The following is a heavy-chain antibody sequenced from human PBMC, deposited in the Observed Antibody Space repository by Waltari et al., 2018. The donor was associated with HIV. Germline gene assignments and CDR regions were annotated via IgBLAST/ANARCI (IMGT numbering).Heavy chain of an antibody. V-gene: IGHV3-23*04. CDR3: AKVPVLPTGREDY. J-gene: IGHJ4*02. Sequence: EVQLVESGGGLVQPGESLRLSCAASGFTFSMYVMTWVRQAPGTGREWVAGISGNGGSRYYTDSVKGRFTISRDNSKKTLYLQMDSLRAEDTAVYYCAKVPVLPTGREDYWGQGTLVTVSS. CDR2: ISGNGGSR. CDR1: GFTFSMYV. D-gene: IGHD2-2*01.